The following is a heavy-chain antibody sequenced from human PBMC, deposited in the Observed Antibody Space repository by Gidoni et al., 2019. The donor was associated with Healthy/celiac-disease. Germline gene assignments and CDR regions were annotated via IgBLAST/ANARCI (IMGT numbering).Heavy chain of an antibody. CDR3: AKGGGGSCYSASAY. J-gene: IGHJ4*02. V-gene: IGHV3-23*01. CDR1: GFIFSPYT. Sequence: QLLESGGGLVQPGGSLRLSCAAPGFIFSPYTMKWVRQAPGKGLEWCSTICGSGGNTYYADSLKGRFTISRDNSKNTLYLQMSSLRAEDTAVYYCAKGGGGSCYSASAYWGQGTLVTVSS. CDR2: ICGSGGNT. D-gene: IGHD2-15*01.